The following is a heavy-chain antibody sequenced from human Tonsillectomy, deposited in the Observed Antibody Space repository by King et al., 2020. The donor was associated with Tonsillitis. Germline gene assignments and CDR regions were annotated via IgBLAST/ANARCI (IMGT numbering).Heavy chain of an antibody. Sequence: QLVQSGAEVKKPGESLKISCKDSGYSFTNYWINWVRQMPGKGLEWMGSIDPSDAYTNYSPSFQGHVTISADKSISTAYLQWSSLKASDTAMYYCARDLPTPYCSGDRCYGAVDPWGQGTLVTVSS. D-gene: IGHD2-15*01. V-gene: IGHV5-10-1*03. CDR1: GYSFTNYW. CDR3: ARDLPTPYCSGDRCYGAVDP. CDR2: IDPSDAYT. J-gene: IGHJ5*02.